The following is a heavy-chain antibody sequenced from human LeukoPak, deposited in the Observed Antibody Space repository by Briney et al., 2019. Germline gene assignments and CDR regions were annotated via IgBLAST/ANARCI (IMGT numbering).Heavy chain of an antibody. Sequence: SQTLSLTCTVSGGSISCGDYYWSWIRQPPGKGLKWIGYIFYSGNTYYNPSLKSRVPISVDTSKNRFSLKLSSVTAADTAVYYCARGYCSGGSCYSGRWNWFDPWGQGTLVTVSS. CDR2: IFYSGNT. J-gene: IGHJ5*02. CDR1: GGSISCGDYY. V-gene: IGHV4-30-4*01. D-gene: IGHD2-15*01. CDR3: ARGYCSGGSCYSGRWNWFDP.